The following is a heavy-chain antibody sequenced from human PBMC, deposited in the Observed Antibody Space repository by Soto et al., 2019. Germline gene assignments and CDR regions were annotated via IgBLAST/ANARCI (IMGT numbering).Heavy chain of an antibody. CDR3: VRDSWSQY. D-gene: IGHD2-15*01. CDR1: GFSVSSNY. Sequence: GGSLRLSCAASGFSVSSNYMNWVRQAPGKGLEWVSIIHNGGETYYADSVKDRFTVSRDNSKNTVFLQMNSLRVEDTAVYYCVRDSWSQYWGQGTLVTVSS. J-gene: IGHJ1*01. V-gene: IGHV3-66*01. CDR2: IHNGGET.